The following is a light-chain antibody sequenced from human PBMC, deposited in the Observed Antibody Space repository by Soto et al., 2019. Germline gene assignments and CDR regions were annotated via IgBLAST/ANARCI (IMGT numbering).Light chain of an antibody. CDR1: QSISGW. V-gene: IGKV1-5*01. CDR3: QQSFNSPRT. Sequence: DIQMTQSPSTLSASVGDRVTITCRASQSISGWLAWYQQKPGKAPKLLIYDASSLESGVPSRFSGTGSGTDFTLTISSLQPEDFAIYYCQQSFNSPRTFGQGTKVDIK. CDR2: DAS. J-gene: IGKJ1*01.